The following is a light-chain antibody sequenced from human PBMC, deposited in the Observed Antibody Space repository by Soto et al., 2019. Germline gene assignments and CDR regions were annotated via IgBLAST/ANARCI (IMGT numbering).Light chain of an antibody. V-gene: IGKV3-15*01. CDR2: GTS. J-gene: IGKJ1*01. CDR3: EPSNNWWP. Sequence: EIVLRQSPGTLSLPPGERATLSCRASQSVSSSYLAWYQQKPGQAPRLLIYGTSSRATGIPARFSGSGSGTEFTLTICCLQSEDFAVYYCEPSNNWWPFDQGTKVDI. CDR1: QSVSSSY.